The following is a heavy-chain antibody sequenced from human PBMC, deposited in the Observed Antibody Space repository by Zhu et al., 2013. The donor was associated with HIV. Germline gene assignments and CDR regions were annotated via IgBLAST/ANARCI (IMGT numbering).Heavy chain of an antibody. CDR3: ARLLSYGDYEGSDPNLTDY. CDR2: INAGNGNT. Sequence: QVQLVQSGAEVKKPGASVKVSCKASGYTFTSYAMHWVRQAPGQRLEWMGWINAGNGNTKYSQKFQGRVTITRDTSASTAYMELSSLRSEDTAVYYCARLLSYGDYEGSDPNLTDYWGQGTLVTVSS. V-gene: IGHV1-3*01. D-gene: IGHD4-17*01. J-gene: IGHJ4*02. CDR1: GYTFTSYA.